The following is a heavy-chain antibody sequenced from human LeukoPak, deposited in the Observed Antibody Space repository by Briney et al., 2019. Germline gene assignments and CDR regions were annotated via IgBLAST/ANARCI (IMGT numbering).Heavy chain of an antibody. V-gene: IGHV3-21*01. CDR1: GFTFSSYS. CDR3: ASAIVGATGTDH. CDR2: ISSGTSYI. D-gene: IGHD1-26*01. J-gene: IGHJ4*02. Sequence: SGGSLRLSCAASGFTFSSYSMNWVRQAPGKGLEWVPSISSGTSYINYADSVKGRFTMSRDNVKNSLYLQMSSLRAEDTAVYYCASAIVGATGTDHWGQGTLVTVSS.